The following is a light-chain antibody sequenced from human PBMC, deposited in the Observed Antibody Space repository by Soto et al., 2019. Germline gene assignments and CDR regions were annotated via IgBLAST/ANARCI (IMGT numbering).Light chain of an antibody. CDR1: SSDVGGYNY. J-gene: IGLJ1*01. CDR3: IRYTISGTPQV. CDR2: EVS. V-gene: IGLV2-14*01. Sequence: QSALTQPASVSGSPGQSITISCTGTSSDVGGYNYVSCYQQHPGKAPKLMIYEVSNRPSGVSNRCSASKSGNTASLTISGFQGEDEADYYCIRYTISGTPQVFGTGTKLTVL.